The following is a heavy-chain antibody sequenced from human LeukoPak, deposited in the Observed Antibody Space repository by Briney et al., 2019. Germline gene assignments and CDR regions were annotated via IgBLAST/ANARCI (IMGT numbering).Heavy chain of an antibody. Sequence: SETLSLTCSVSGDSISRHYWSWIRQPPGKGLEWIGYILYSGSTNYNPSLKSRVTISVDTSKNQFSLKLRSVTAADTAVYYCARYGDGFNSANRFDYWGQGALVTVS. CDR1: GDSISRHY. CDR3: ARYGDGFNSANRFDY. D-gene: IGHD5-24*01. J-gene: IGHJ4*02. V-gene: IGHV4-59*11. CDR2: ILYSGST.